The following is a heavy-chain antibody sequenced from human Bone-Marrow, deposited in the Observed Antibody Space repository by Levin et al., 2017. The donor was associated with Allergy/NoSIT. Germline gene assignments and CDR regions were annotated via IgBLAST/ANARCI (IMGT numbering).Heavy chain of an antibody. Sequence: SGGSLRLSCTASGSIFNNYNMNWVRQAPGKGLEWVSSISSRSTYMHFADSVQGRFAVSRDNVKNSVYLQLNNLRDEDTATYYCASSRREGYNWPGSWGQGTLVIVSS. J-gene: IGHJ5*02. CDR2: ISSRSTYM. CDR3: ASSRREGYNWPGS. D-gene: IGHD5-24*01. CDR1: GSIFNNYN. V-gene: IGHV3-21*01.